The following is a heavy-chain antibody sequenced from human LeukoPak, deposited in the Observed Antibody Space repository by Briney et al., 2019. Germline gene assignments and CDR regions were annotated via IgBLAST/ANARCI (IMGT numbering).Heavy chain of an antibody. D-gene: IGHD3-22*01. CDR1: GGSISSYY. J-gene: IGHJ4*02. CDR3: ARGRLYYYDSSGYPPDY. CDR2: INHSGST. Sequence: SETLSLTCTVSGGSISSYYWSWIRQPPGKVLERIGEINHSGSTNYNPSLKSRVTISVDTSKNQFSLKLSSVTAADTAVYYCARGRLYYYDSSGYPPDYWGQGTLVTVSS. V-gene: IGHV4-34*01.